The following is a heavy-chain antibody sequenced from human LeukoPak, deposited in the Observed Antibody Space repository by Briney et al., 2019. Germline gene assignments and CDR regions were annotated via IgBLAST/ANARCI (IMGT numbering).Heavy chain of an antibody. J-gene: IGHJ4*02. CDR2: MWSDGSNK. V-gene: IGHV3-33*08. Sequence: PGGSLRLSCAASGFTFRNFWMSWVRQAPGKGLEWLAVMWSDGSNKYHADSVKGRFTISRDNSKNTLYLQMNSLRAEDTAVYYCARNSALDYWGQGTLVTVSS. D-gene: IGHD2/OR15-2a*01. CDR3: ARNSALDY. CDR1: GFTFRNFW.